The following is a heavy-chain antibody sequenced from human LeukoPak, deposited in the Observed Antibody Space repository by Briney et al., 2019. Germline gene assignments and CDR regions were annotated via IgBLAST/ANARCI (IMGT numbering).Heavy chain of an antibody. J-gene: IGHJ5*02. V-gene: IGHV3-74*01. CDR3: ARVMSGSYDWFDP. D-gene: IGHD1-26*01. Sequence: AGGSLRLSCAASGFTFSSYWVHWVRQAPGKGLVWVSRINTDGSRTNYADSVKGRFTISRDNAENTMYLQVNSLRAEDTAVYYCARVMSGSYDWFDPWGQGTLVTVSS. CDR1: GFTFSSYW. CDR2: INTDGSRT.